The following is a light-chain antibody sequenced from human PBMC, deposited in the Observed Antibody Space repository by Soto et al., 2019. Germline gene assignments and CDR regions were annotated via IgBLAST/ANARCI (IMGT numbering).Light chain of an antibody. CDR3: SSYTTSSTLV. CDR1: SSDVGGYNY. J-gene: IGLJ2*01. CDR2: DVS. V-gene: IGLV2-14*03. Sequence: QSALTQPASVSGSPGQSITISCTGSSSDVGGYNYVAWYQQHPGQAPRLMIYDVSNRPSGVSNRFSASKSGNTASLTISGLQAEDEADYYCSSYTTSSTLVFGGGTKVTVL.